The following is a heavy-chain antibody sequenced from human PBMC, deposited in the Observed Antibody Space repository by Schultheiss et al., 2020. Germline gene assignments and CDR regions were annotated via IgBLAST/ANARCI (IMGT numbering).Heavy chain of an antibody. J-gene: IGHJ6*02. CDR1: GGSISGYY. D-gene: IGHD6-19*01. V-gene: IGHV4-34*01. CDR2: INHSGST. CDR3: ARDCIAVAGTNYYYYGMDV. Sequence: SETLSLTCTVSGGSISGYYWSWIRQPPGKGLEWIGEINHSGSTNYNPSLKSRVTISVDTSKNQFSLKLSSVTAADTAVYYCARDCIAVAGTNYYYYGMDVWGQGTTVTGFS.